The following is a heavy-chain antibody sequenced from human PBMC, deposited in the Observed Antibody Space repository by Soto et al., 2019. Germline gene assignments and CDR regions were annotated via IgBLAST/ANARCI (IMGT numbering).Heavy chain of an antibody. CDR2: ISYDGSNK. D-gene: IGHD5-12*01. J-gene: IGHJ4*02. Sequence: GRSLRLSCAASGFTFSSYAMHWVRQAPGEGLEWVAVISYDGSNKYYADSVKGRFTISRDNSKNTLYLQMNSLRAEDTAVYYCARVGGYGIDYWGQGTLVTVSS. CDR3: ARVGGYGIDY. V-gene: IGHV3-30-3*01. CDR1: GFTFSSYA.